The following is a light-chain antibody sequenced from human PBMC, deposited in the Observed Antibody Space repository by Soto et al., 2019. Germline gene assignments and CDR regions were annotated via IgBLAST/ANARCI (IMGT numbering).Light chain of an antibody. CDR3: QQYNNWPLLT. J-gene: IGKJ4*01. Sequence: EVVMTQSPATLSVSRGERATLSCRASQSVSTSLAWYQHKPGQAPRLLIFGAFARATGIPARFSGGGSGTEFTLTISSLQSEDFAVYYCQQYNNWPLLTFGGGTKVEIK. V-gene: IGKV3D-15*01. CDR1: QSVSTS. CDR2: GAF.